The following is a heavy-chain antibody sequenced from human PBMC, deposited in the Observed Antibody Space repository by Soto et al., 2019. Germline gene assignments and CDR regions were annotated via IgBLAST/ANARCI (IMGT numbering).Heavy chain of an antibody. D-gene: IGHD3-3*01. CDR1: GYTFTSYG. Sequence: ASVKVSCKASGYTFTSYGISWVRQAPGQGLDWMGWISAYNGNTNYAQKLQGRVTMTTDTSTSTAYMELRSLRSDDTAVYYCARETLKGYDFWRIYYYYYGMDVWGQGTTVAVSS. V-gene: IGHV1-18*01. CDR2: ISAYNGNT. CDR3: ARETLKGYDFWRIYYYYYGMDV. J-gene: IGHJ6*02.